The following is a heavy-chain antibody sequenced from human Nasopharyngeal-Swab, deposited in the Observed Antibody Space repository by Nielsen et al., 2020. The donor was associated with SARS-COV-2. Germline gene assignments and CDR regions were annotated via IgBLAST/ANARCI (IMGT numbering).Heavy chain of an antibody. J-gene: IGHJ6*02. CDR3: AKNKAGGGDCYSCYYGMDV. D-gene: IGHD2-21*02. Sequence: GESLKISCAASGFTFSSYGMHWVRQAPGKGLEWVAVISYDGSNKYYADSVKGRFTISRGNSKNTLYLQMNSLRAEDTAVYYCAKNKAGGGDCYSCYYGMDVWGQGTTVTVSS. CDR2: ISYDGSNK. V-gene: IGHV3-30*18. CDR1: GFTFSSYG.